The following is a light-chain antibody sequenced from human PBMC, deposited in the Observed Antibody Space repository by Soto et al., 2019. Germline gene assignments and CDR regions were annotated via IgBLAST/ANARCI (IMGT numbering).Light chain of an antibody. CDR2: AAS. CDR1: QSISSY. J-gene: IGKJ1*01. CDR3: QQSYSTPPAWT. V-gene: IGKV1-39*01. Sequence: DIQMTQSPSSLSASVGDRVTITCRASQSISSYLNWYQQKPWKAPKLLIYAASSLQSGVPSRFSGSGSGTDFTLTISSLQPEDFATYYCQQSYSTPPAWTFGQGTKVEIK.